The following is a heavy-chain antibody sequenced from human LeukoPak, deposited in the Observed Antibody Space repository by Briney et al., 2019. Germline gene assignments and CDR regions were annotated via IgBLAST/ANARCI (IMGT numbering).Heavy chain of an antibody. D-gene: IGHD5-12*01. CDR3: TTAPYDGKDY. J-gene: IGHJ4*02. Sequence: PGGSLRLSCEASRFTFSTAWMSWIRQAPGQGLGLVGRIKSKADGGATDYAAAVKGRFSISRDDSENIFYLQMNSLKTEDTAVYYCTTAPYDGKDYWGQGAPVTVSS. CDR1: RFTFSTAW. V-gene: IGHV3-15*01. CDR2: IKSKADGGAT.